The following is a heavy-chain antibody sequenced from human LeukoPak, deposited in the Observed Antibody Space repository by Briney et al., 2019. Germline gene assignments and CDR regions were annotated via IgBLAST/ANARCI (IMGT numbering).Heavy chain of an antibody. J-gene: IGHJ4*02. CDR2: ISGDGGST. V-gene: IGHV3-43*02. CDR1: GFTFDDYA. D-gene: IGHD3-10*01. Sequence: GGSLRLSCAASGFTFDDYAMHWVRQAPGKGLEWVSLISGDGGSTYYADSVKGRFTISRDNSKNSLYLQMNSLRTEDTALYYCAKDTQLRGVTVFDYWGQGTLVTVSS. CDR3: AKDTQLRGVTVFDY.